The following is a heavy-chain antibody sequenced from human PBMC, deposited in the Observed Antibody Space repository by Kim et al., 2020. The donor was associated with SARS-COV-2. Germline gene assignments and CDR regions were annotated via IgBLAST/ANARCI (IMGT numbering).Heavy chain of an antibody. CDR3: ASDRSLPPPYSSGWYENYYYYYGMDV. V-gene: IGHV1-69*13. D-gene: IGHD6-19*01. CDR1: GGTFSSYA. CDR2: IIPIFGTA. Sequence: VKVSCKASGGTFSSYAISWVRQAPGQGLEWMGGIIPIFGTANYAQKFQGRVTITADESTSTAYMELSSLRSEDTAVYYCASDRSLPPPYSSGWYENYYYYYGMDVWGQGTTVTVSS. J-gene: IGHJ6*02.